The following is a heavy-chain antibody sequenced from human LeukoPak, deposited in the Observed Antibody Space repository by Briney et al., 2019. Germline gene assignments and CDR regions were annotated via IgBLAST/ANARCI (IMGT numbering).Heavy chain of an antibody. J-gene: IGHJ4*02. Sequence: GGSLRLSCAASGFTFSSYWMHWVRQAPGKGLVWVSRINGDGSSTSYADSVKGRLTISRDNAKNTLYLQMNSLRAEDTAVYYCARGYSSSYLIDYWGQGTLVTVSS. CDR1: GFTFSSYW. D-gene: IGHD6-6*01. CDR2: INGDGSST. V-gene: IGHV3-74*01. CDR3: ARGYSSSYLIDY.